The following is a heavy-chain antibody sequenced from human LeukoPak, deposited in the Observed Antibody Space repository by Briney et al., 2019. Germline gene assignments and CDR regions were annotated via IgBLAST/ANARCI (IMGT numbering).Heavy chain of an antibody. V-gene: IGHV3-21*01. CDR2: ITSSSSYI. CDR1: GFTFSRYS. D-gene: IGHD3-22*01. CDR3: ARVRYDSSGYYSLSDY. Sequence: GGSLRLSCAASGFTFSRYSTNWVRQAPGKGLEWVSSITSSSSYIYYADSVKGRFTISRDNAKNSLYLQMNSPRAEDTAVYYCARVRYDSSGYYSLSDYWGQGTLVTVSS. J-gene: IGHJ4*02.